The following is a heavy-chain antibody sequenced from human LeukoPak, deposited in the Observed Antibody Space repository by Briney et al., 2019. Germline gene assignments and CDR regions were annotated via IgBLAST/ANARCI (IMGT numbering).Heavy chain of an antibody. D-gene: IGHD3-3*01. CDR1: GYTFTGYY. CDR2: INPNSGGI. CDR3: ARVWSGYYSFDP. J-gene: IGHJ5*02. V-gene: IGHV1-2*06. Sequence: ASVKVSCKASGYTFTGYYMHWVRQAPGQGLEWMGRINPNSGGINYAQKFQGRVTMTRDTSISTAYMELSRLRSDDTAVYYCARVWSGYYSFDPWGQGTLVTVSS.